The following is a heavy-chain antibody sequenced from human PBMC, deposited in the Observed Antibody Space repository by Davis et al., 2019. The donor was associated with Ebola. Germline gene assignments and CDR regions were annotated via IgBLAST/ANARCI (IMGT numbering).Heavy chain of an antibody. J-gene: IGHJ4*02. V-gene: IGHV3-23*01. CDR2: ISGSADAT. CDR3: AKSDCGGIGCKLINF. CDR1: GFTFSSYT. D-gene: IGHD2-21*01. Sequence: GESLKISCAASGFTFSSYTMHWVRQAPGKGLEWVSCISGSADATYYADSVQGRFTVSRDNSKNILYLQMNSLRAEDTAIYYCAKSDCGGIGCKLINFWGQGTLVTVSS.